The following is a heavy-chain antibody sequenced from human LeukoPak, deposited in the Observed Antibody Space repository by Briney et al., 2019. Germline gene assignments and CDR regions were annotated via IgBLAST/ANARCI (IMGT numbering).Heavy chain of an antibody. V-gene: IGHV4-34*01. CDR1: GGSFSGYY. CDR2: INHSGST. J-gene: IGHJ4*02. Sequence: SETLSLTCAVYGGSFSGYYWSWIRQPPGKGLEWIGEINHSGSTNYNPSLKSRVTISVDTSKNQFSLKLSSVTAADTAVYYCARVPAWGSYRRRFDYWGQGTLVTVSS. CDR3: ARVPAWGSYRRRFDY. D-gene: IGHD3-16*02.